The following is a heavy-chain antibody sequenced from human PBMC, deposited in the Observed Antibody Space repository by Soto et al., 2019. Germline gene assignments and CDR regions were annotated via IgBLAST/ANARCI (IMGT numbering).Heavy chain of an antibody. CDR2: MNPNSGNT. D-gene: IGHD6-13*01. Sequence: ASVKVSCKASGYTFTSYDINWVRQATGQGLEWMGWMNPNSGNTGYAQKFQGRVTMTRNTSISTAYMELSSLRSEDTAVYYCARVSSSWYITSDWYFDLWGRGTLVTVSS. CDR1: GYTFTSYD. CDR3: ARVSSSWYITSDWYFDL. J-gene: IGHJ2*01. V-gene: IGHV1-8*01.